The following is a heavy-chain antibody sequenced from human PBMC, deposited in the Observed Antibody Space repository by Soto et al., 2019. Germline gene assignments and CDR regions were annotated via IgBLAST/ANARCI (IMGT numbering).Heavy chain of an antibody. CDR3: AGEGWSGYYTNWFDP. CDR2: IYYSGST. D-gene: IGHD3-3*01. Sequence: QVQLQESGPGLVKPSQTLSLTCTVSGGSISSGDYYWSWIRQPPGKVLEWIGYIYYSGSTYYNPSLTTRGTISVDTSKTRFSLKLSSVTAADTAVYYCAGEGWSGYYTNWFDPWGQGTLVTVSS. V-gene: IGHV4-30-4*01. CDR1: GGSISSGDYY. J-gene: IGHJ5*02.